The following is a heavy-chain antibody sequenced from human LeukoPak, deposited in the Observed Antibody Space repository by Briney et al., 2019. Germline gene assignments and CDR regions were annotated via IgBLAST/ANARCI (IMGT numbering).Heavy chain of an antibody. CDR1: GGPINFY. J-gene: IGHJ6*04. CDR3: ARDVRLALRFNNFYPYFGMDV. Sequence: SETLALTCSVSGGPINFYWSWIRQSPGEGLEWIGCIYPNGSTSYNSPLKSRVTISLDTSKKQVSLMLKSVTAADTAVYYCARDVRLALRFNNFYPYFGMDVWGKGTTVIVST. D-gene: IGHD3-3*01. V-gene: IGHV4-59*01. CDR2: IYPNGST.